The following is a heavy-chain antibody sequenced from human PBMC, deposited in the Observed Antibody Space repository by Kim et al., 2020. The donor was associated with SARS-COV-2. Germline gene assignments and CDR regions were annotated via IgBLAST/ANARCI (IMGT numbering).Heavy chain of an antibody. J-gene: IGHJ4*02. CDR1: GGSISSYY. CDR3: ARERGTPSGGSFDY. Sequence: SETLSLTCTVSGGSISSYYWSWIRQPPGKGLEWIGYIYYSGSTNYNPSLKSRVTISVDTSKNQFSLKLSSVTAADTAVYYCARERGTPSGGSFDYWGQGTLVTVSS. D-gene: IGHD2-15*01. CDR2: IYYSGST. V-gene: IGHV4-59*13.